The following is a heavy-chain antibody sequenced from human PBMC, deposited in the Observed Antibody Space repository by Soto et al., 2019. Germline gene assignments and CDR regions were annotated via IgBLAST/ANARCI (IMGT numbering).Heavy chain of an antibody. V-gene: IGHV3-48*01. CDR1: GFTFISYS. D-gene: IGHD6-19*01. J-gene: IGHJ5*02. Sequence: PGGSLRLSCAASGFTFISYSMNWVRQAPGKGLEWVAYISSGTGTIYYADSVKGRFTISRDNAKNSVFLQMNSLRAEDTAVYYCVGDATGWYGWFDPWGQGTLVTVSS. CDR2: ISSGTGTI. CDR3: VGDATGWYGWFDP.